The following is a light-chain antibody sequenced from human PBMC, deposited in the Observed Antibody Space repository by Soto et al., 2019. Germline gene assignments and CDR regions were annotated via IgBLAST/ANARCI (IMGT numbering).Light chain of an antibody. J-gene: IGKJ1*01. V-gene: IGKV3-15*01. CDR1: QTINTN. Sequence: EIVLTQSPATLSVSAGERATILCTASQTINTNLAWYQQKPGRAPRLLIYSASTRATGIPARFSGSGSGTEFTLTISSLQSEDFAVYYCQQCHDWPPWTFGQGTTVDIK. CDR3: QQCHDWPPWT. CDR2: SAS.